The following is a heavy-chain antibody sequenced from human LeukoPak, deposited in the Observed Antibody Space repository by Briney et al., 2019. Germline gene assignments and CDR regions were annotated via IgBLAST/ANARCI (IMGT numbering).Heavy chain of an antibody. CDR2: INSDASDT. V-gene: IGHV3-74*01. J-gene: IGHJ4*02. D-gene: IGHD2-2*01. CDR1: GCTFSRHW. CDR3: ARICSSTDCLIPD. Sequence: GGSLRLSCAASGCTFSRHWRHWVRQAPGKGLVWISRINSDASDTNYADFVKGRFTISRDNAKNTVYLQINSLRDEDTAVYYCARICSSTDCLIPDWGQGTLVTVSS.